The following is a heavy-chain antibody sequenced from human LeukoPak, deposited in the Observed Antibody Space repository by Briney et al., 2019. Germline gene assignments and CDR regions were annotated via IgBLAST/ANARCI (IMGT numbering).Heavy chain of an antibody. CDR3: AELGITMIGGV. J-gene: IGHJ6*04. D-gene: IGHD3-10*02. Sequence: GGSLRLSCAASGFTVSGYWMSWVRQAPGKGLEWVSYISSSGSTIYYADSVEGRFTISRDNAKDSLYLQMNSLRAEDTAVYYCAELGITMIGGVWGKGTTVTISS. CDR1: GFTVSGYW. CDR2: ISSSGSTI. V-gene: IGHV3-48*03.